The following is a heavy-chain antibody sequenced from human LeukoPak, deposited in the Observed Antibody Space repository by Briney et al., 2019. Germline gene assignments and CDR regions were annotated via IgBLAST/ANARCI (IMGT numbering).Heavy chain of an antibody. Sequence: GGSLRLSCAASGFTFSWHRMHWVRQVPGKGLVWISWIETDGSRSGYVGSVQGRFTVSRDNAKSTLYLQMNSLRAEDTAVYYCARGPSGYHNTGGQGTLVTVSS. CDR3: ARGPSGYHNT. CDR1: GFTFSWHR. D-gene: IGHD5-12*01. CDR2: IETDGSRS. V-gene: IGHV3-74*01. J-gene: IGHJ4*02.